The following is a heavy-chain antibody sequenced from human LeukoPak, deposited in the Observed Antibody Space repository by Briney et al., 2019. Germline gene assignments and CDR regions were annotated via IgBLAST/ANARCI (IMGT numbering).Heavy chain of an antibody. D-gene: IGHD2-15*01. CDR1: GGSISSTPYY. CDR2: IYYSGTT. J-gene: IGHJ4*02. CDR3: ATSQAASHDF. Sequence: SETLFLTCTVSGGSISSTPYYWGWIRQPPGKGLEWIASIYYSGTTYYNPSLKSRATISADTSTNQISLKLSSVTAADTALYYCATSQAASHDFWGQGTLVTVSS. V-gene: IGHV4-39*01.